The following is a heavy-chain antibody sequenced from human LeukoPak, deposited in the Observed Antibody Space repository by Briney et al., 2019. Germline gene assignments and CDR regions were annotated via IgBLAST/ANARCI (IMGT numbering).Heavy chain of an antibody. CDR1: EFTFSSYG. CDR3: ARHLDWAFDI. V-gene: IGHV3-33*05. CDR2: ISCDGSNK. D-gene: IGHD3-9*01. J-gene: IGHJ3*02. Sequence: GGSLRLSCAASEFTFSSYGMHWVRQAPGKGLEWVAVISCDGSNKYYADSVKGRFTISRDNAKNSLFLQMNRLRAEDTAVYYCARHLDWAFDIWGQGTMVSVSS.